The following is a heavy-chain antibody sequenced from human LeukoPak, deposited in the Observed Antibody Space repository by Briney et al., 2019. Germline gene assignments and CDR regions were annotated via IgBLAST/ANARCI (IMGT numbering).Heavy chain of an antibody. D-gene: IGHD3-22*01. J-gene: IGHJ5*02. CDR3: ARLPGLFDSSGYYYSNWLDP. CDR1: GGSISNHY. Sequence: SETLSLTCTVSGGSISNHYWSWIRQPPGKGLEWIGYIYYNGRTNYNPSLESRVTVSVDTSKNQFSMKLSSVTAADTAVYYCARLPGLFDSSGYYYSNWLDPWGQGTLVTVSS. V-gene: IGHV4-59*11. CDR2: IYYNGRT.